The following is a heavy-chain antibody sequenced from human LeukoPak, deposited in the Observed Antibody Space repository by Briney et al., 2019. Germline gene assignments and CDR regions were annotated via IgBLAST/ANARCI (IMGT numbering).Heavy chain of an antibody. CDR2: IIPIFGTA. Sequence: GASVKVSCKASGGTFSSYAISWVRQAPGQGLEWMGGIIPIFGTANYAQKFQGRVTITADESTSTAYMELSSLRSEDTAVYYCARVGCSSTSCYFYRWHWFDPWGQGTLVTVSS. CDR3: ARVGCSSTSCYFYRWHWFDP. D-gene: IGHD2-2*01. V-gene: IGHV1-69*13. J-gene: IGHJ5*02. CDR1: GGTFSSYA.